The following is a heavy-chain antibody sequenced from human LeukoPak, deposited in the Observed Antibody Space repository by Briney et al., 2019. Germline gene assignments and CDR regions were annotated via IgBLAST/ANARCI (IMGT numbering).Heavy chain of an antibody. CDR2: FDPEDGET. V-gene: IGHV1-24*01. CDR3: ATDTEKDYYGMDV. D-gene: IGHD4-17*01. J-gene: IGHJ6*02. Sequence: ASVKVSCKVSGYTLTELSMHWLRQAPGKGLEWMGGFDPEDGETIYAQKFQGRVTMTEDTSTDTAYMELSSLRSEDTAVYYCATDTEKDYYGMDVWGQGTTITVSS. CDR1: GYTLTELS.